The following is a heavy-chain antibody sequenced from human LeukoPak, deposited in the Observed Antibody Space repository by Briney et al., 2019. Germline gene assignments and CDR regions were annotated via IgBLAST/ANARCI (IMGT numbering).Heavy chain of an antibody. CDR2: IKQDGSEK. V-gene: IGHV3-7*01. D-gene: IGHD6-13*01. J-gene: IGHJ4*02. CDR3: ARGVAAADIRFDY. CDR1: GFTFSTYC. Sequence: GGSLRLSCAASGFTFSTYCMSWVRQAPGKGLEWVASIKQDGSEKYYVDSVKGRFTISRDNAKNSLYLHMNSLRAEDTAVYYCARGVAAADIRFDYWGQGTLVTVSS.